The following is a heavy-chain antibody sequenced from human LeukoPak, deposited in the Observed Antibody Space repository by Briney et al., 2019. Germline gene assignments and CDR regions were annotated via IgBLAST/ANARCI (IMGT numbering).Heavy chain of an antibody. CDR3: ARGSSSWYLIFDY. Sequence: PSETLSLTCTVSGDSMGENYWSWIRQPPGKRLEYIGFIYRIGSSNYNPSLKSRVTMSIDTSKNQFSLKLSSVTAADTAVYYCARGSSSWYLIFDYWGQGALVTVSS. CDR1: GDSMGENY. V-gene: IGHV4-59*01. D-gene: IGHD6-13*01. J-gene: IGHJ4*02. CDR2: IYRIGSS.